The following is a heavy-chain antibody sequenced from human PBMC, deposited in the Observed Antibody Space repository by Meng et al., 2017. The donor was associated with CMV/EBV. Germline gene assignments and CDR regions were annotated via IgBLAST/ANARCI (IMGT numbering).Heavy chain of an antibody. CDR1: GFTFGDYA. CDR3: TRRTTDFWSGYYSSYYYYGMDV. Sequence: GGSLRLSCTASGFTFGDYAMSWVRQAPGKGLEWVGFIRSKAYGGTTEYAASVKGRFTISRDDSKSIAYLQMNSLKTEDTAVYYCTRRTTDFWSGYYSSYYYYGMDVWGQGTTVTVS. CDR2: IRSKAYGGTT. D-gene: IGHD3-3*01. V-gene: IGHV3-49*04. J-gene: IGHJ6*02.